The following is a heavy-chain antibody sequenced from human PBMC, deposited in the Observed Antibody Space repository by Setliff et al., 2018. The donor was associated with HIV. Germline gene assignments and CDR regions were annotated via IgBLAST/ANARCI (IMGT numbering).Heavy chain of an antibody. CDR1: GGSFSGYS. CDR3: LRGGTST. Sequence: SETLSLTCAVYGGSFSGYSWSWIRQPPGKGPEWIGEVYHSGSGNYNPSLKSRVTISVDTSKNQFSLKLSSVTAADTAVYYCLRGGTSTWGQGTLVTVSS. D-gene: IGHD1-26*01. CDR2: VYHSGSG. V-gene: IGHV4-34*01. J-gene: IGHJ4*02.